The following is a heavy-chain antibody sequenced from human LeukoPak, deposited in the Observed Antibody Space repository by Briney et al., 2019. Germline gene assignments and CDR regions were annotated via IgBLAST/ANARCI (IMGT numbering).Heavy chain of an antibody. CDR3: ARTSTTMVRGVISRLYHLDY. CDR2: ISGSGGST. J-gene: IGHJ4*02. D-gene: IGHD3-10*01. CDR1: GFTFSSYA. V-gene: IGHV3-23*01. Sequence: PGGSLRLSCAASGFTFSSYAMSWVRQAPGKGLEWVSAISGSGGSTYYADSAKGRFTISRDNSKNTLYLQMNSLRAEDTAVYYCARTSTTMVRGVISRLYHLDYWGQGTLATVSS.